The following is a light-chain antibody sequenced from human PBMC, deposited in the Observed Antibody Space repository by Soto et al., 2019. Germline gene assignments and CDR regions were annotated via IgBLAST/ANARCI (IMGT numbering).Light chain of an antibody. CDR3: QQYNNWPTWT. Sequence: EIVMTQSPATLSVSPGERATLSCRASQSISSNVASYQQKPGQAPKLLIYGASTRATGIPARFSGRGSGTEFSLTISSLQSEDFAVYYCQQYNNWPTWTFGQGTKVEIK. V-gene: IGKV3-15*01. CDR1: QSISSN. CDR2: GAS. J-gene: IGKJ1*01.